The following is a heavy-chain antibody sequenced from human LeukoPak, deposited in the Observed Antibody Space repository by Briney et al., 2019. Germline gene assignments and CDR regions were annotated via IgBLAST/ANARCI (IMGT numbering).Heavy chain of an antibody. CDR3: ARDRLFGNLPDY. CDR2: ISAYNGNT. V-gene: IGHV1-18*01. CDR1: GYTFTSYG. J-gene: IGHJ4*02. Sequence: ASVKVSCKASGYTFTSYGISWVRQAPGQGLEWMGWISAYNGNTNYAQKLQGRATMTTDTSTSTAYMELRSLRSDDTAVYYCARDRLFGNLPDYWGQGTLVTVSS. D-gene: IGHD1-7*01.